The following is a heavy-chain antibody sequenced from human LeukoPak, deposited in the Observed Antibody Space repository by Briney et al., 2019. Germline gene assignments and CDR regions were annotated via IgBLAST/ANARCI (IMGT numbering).Heavy chain of an antibody. V-gene: IGHV4-34*01. Sequence: SETLSLTCAVYGGSFSGYYWSWIRQPPGKGLEWIGEINHSGSTNYNPSLKSRVTISVDTSKNQFSLKLSSVTAADTAVYYCARGHYYNSSGYYAAVDYWGQGTLVTVSS. D-gene: IGHD3-22*01. CDR2: INHSGST. CDR1: GGSFSGYY. CDR3: ARGHYYNSSGYYAAVDY. J-gene: IGHJ4*02.